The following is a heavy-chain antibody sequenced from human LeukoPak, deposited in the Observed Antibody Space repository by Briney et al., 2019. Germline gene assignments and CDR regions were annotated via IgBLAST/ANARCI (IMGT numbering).Heavy chain of an antibody. CDR3: AREQSICTSITC. CDR2: IKQDGSEK. Sequence: PGGSLRLSCTASGFVFSKYWMSWVRQAPGKGLEWVANIKQDGSEKYYVDSVKGRFTISRDNAKNSLYLQMSSLRVEDTALYYCAREQSICTSITCWGQGTLVTVSS. J-gene: IGHJ4*02. CDR1: GFVFSKYW. V-gene: IGHV3-7*04. D-gene: IGHD2/OR15-2a*01.